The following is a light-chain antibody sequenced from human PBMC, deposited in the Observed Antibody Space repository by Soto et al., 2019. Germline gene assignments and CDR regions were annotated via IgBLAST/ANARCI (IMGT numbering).Light chain of an antibody. V-gene: IGLV2-14*03. CDR2: DVS. J-gene: IGLJ2*01. CDR3: TSYTANKTPL. CDR1: RSDVGGYNY. Sequence: QSALTQPASVSGSPGQSITISCTGTRSDVGGYNYVSWYQQHPGKAPKLMIYDVSSRPSGVSNRFSGSKSGNTASLIISGLLAEDEADYYCTSYTANKTPLFGGGTKLTVL.